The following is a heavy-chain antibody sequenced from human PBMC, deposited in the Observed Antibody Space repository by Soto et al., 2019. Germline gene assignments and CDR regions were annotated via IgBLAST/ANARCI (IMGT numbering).Heavy chain of an antibody. CDR3: ATRRPQDSSSWSFDY. D-gene: IGHD6-13*01. CDR2: ISYDGSNK. J-gene: IGHJ4*02. Sequence: QVQLVESGGGGVQPGRSLRLSCAASGFTFSSYGMHWVRQAPGKGLVWVAVISYDGSNKYYADSVKGRFTISRDNSKNTLYLQMNSLRAEDTAVYYCATRRPQDSSSWSFDYWCQGTLVTVSS. V-gene: IGHV3-30*03. CDR1: GFTFSSYG.